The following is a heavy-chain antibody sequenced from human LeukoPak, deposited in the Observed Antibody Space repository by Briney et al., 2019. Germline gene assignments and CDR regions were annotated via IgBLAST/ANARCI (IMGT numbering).Heavy chain of an antibody. CDR1: GGTFSSYA. V-gene: IGHV1-69*13. CDR2: IIPNCGTA. CDR3: AKDGLRYFDWFQSYNWFDP. Sequence: SVKVSCKASGGTFSSYAISWVRQAPGQGLEWMGGIIPNCGTANYAQKFQGRVTITADESTSTAYMDLSSLRSEDTAVYYCAKDGLRYFDWFQSYNWFDPWGQGTLVTVSS. J-gene: IGHJ5*02. D-gene: IGHD3-9*01.